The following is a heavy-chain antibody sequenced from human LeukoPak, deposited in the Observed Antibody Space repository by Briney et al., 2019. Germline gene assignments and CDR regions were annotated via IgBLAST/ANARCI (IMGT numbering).Heavy chain of an antibody. V-gene: IGHV4-31*03. D-gene: IGHD3-16*02. CDR1: GGSISSGGYY. CDR2: IYYSGST. CDR3: ASKVVSPPNYFDY. Sequence: SETLSPTCTVSGGSISSGGYYWSWIRQHPGKGLEWIGYIYYSGSTYYNPSLKSRVTISVDTSKNQFSLKLSSVTAADTAVYYCASKVVSPPNYFDYWGQGTLVTVSS. J-gene: IGHJ4*02.